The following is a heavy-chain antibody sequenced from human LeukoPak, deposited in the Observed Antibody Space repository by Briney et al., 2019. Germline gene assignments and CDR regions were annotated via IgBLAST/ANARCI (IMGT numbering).Heavy chain of an antibody. CDR1: GGSFSGYY. D-gene: IGHD5-24*01. J-gene: IGHJ4*02. V-gene: IGHV4-34*01. CDR2: INHSGST. Sequence: SETLSLTCAVYGGSFSGYYWSWIRQPPGKGPEWIGEINHSGSTNYNPSLKSRVTISVDTSKNQFSLKLSSVTAADTAVYYCARDAGYNSFDYWGQGTLVTVSS. CDR3: ARDAGYNSFDY.